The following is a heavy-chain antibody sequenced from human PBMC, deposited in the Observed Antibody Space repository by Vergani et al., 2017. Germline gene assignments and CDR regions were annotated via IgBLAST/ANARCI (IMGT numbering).Heavy chain of an antibody. V-gene: IGHV1-18*01. CDR2: ISAYNGNT. CDR1: GYTFSTYG. J-gene: IGHJ4*02. Sequence: QVQLVQSGAEVKKPGASVKVSCKASGYTFSTYGISWVRQAPGQGLEWMGWISAYNGNTNYPEKFQGRLTMTTDTSTRTAYMELRSLRSDDTAVYYCASQDTAMGNYFDSWGQGTLVTVSS. CDR3: ASQDTAMGNYFDS. D-gene: IGHD5-18*01.